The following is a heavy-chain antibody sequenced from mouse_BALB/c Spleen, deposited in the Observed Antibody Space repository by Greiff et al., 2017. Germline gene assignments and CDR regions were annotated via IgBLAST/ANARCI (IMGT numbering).Heavy chain of an antibody. V-gene: IGHV1-63*02. Sequence: LVESGAELVRPGTSVKMSCKAAGYTFTNYWIGWVKQRPGHGLEWIGDIYPGGGYTNYNEKFKGKATLTADTSSSTAYMQLSSLTSEDSAIYYCARRYYGSSYIYAMDYWGQGTSVTVSS. J-gene: IGHJ4*01. CDR2: IYPGGGYT. CDR1: GYTFTNYW. CDR3: ARRYYGSSYIYAMDY. D-gene: IGHD1-1*01.